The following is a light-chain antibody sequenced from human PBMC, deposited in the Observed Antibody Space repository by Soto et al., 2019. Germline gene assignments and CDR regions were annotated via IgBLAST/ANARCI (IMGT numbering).Light chain of an antibody. CDR1: QSIAYY. CDR3: QQSSNSPMYT. V-gene: IGKV1-39*01. Sequence: DIQMTQSPSSLSASVGDRVTITCRASQSIAYYVNWFQQKPGKAPKLLNYAASSLQSGVPSRFSGSGSGTDFTLTISSLQPEDFATYYCQQSSNSPMYTFGQGT. J-gene: IGKJ2*01. CDR2: AAS.